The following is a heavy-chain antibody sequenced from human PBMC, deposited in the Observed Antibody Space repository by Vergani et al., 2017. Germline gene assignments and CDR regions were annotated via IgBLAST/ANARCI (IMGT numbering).Heavy chain of an antibody. CDR1: GDSLTSRNW. V-gene: IGHV4-4*03. CDR2: IFHSGST. Sequence: QVQLPESGPGLVKPPGTLSLTCTVSGDSLTSRNWWSWVRQPPGKGLEWIGEIFHSGSTNYNPSLKSRVTISLDKSKNQFSLNLTSVTAADTALYYCARVCSTSSCYEYFDLWGQGTLVTVSS. J-gene: IGHJ4*02. CDR3: ARVCSTSSCYEYFDL. D-gene: IGHD2-2*01.